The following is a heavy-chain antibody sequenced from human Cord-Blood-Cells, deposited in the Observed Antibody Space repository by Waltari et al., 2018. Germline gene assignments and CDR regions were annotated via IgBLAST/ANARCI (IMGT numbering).Heavy chain of an antibody. J-gene: IGHJ3*02. D-gene: IGHD6-6*01. CDR1: GYSISSGYY. Sequence: QVQLQESGPGLVTPSETLSLTCAVSGYSISSGYYWGWLRQPPGKGLEWIGSIYHSGSTYYNPSLKSRVTISVDTSKNQFSLKLSSVTAADTAVYYCARGSGYSSSSAAFDIWGQGTMVTVSS. CDR2: IYHSGST. CDR3: ARGSGYSSSSAAFDI. V-gene: IGHV4-38-2*01.